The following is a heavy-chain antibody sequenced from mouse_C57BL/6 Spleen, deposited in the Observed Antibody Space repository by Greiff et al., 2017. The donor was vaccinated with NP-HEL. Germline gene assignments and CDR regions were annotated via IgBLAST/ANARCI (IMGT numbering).Heavy chain of an antibody. D-gene: IGHD2-5*01. CDR1: GYTFTSYW. CDR3: ARSGDYSNLYAMDY. CDR2: IDPSDSYT. Sequence: VQLQQPGAELVKPGASVKLSCKASGYTFTSYWMQWVKQRPGQGLEWIGEIDPSDSYTNYNQKFKGKATLTVDTSSSTAYMQLSSLTSEDSAVYYCARSGDYSNLYAMDYWGQGTSVTVSS. J-gene: IGHJ4*01. V-gene: IGHV1-50*01.